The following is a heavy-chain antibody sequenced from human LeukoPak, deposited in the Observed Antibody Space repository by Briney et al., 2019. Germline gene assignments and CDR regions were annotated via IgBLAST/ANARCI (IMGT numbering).Heavy chain of an antibody. D-gene: IGHD4-23*01. V-gene: IGHV3-74*01. Sequence: LPGGSLRLSCAASGFTFSSYWMNWVRQAPGKGLVWVSRIASDGSSTTYADSVKGRFSISRDNAKNTLYLQMNSLRAEDTAVYYCARGRPHGNDYWGQGTLVTVSS. CDR3: ARGRPHGNDY. CDR1: GFTFSSYW. J-gene: IGHJ4*02. CDR2: IASDGSST.